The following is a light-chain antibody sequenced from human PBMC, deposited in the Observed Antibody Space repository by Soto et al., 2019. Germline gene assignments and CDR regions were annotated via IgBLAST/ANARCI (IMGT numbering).Light chain of an antibody. V-gene: IGLV2-14*01. CDR3: SSYTSRGTYV. CDR1: SSDVGGYNY. CDR2: EVS. J-gene: IGLJ1*01. Sequence: SVLTQPASVSGSPGQSITISCTGTSSDVGGYNYVSWYQQHPGKAPKLMIYEVSNRPSGISNRFSGSKSGNTASLTISGLQAEDEADYYCSSYTSRGTYVFGTGTKVTVL.